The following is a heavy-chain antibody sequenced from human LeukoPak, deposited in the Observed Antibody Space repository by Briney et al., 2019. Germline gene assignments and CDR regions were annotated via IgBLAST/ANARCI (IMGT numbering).Heavy chain of an antibody. CDR1: GFTFSTYT. Sequence: GGSLRLSCAASGFTFSTYTMNWVRQAPGKGLEWVSGISGSGGSTYYADSVKGRFTISRDNSKKTLYLQMNSLRAEDTAVYYCAKQRWFGELNYMDVWGKGTTVTVSS. D-gene: IGHD3-10*01. CDR2: ISGSGGST. V-gene: IGHV3-23*01. CDR3: AKQRWFGELNYMDV. J-gene: IGHJ6*03.